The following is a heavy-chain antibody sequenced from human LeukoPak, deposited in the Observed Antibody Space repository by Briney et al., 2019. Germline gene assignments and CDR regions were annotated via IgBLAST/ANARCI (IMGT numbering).Heavy chain of an antibody. V-gene: IGHV3-30*18. D-gene: IGHD2-15*01. Sequence: PGGSLRLSCAASGFTFSSYGMHWVRQAPGKGLEWVAVISYDGSNKYYADSVKGRFTISRDNSKNTLYLQMNSLRAEDTAVYYCAKDSGTKYCSGGSCYRSYFGYWGQGTLVTVSS. J-gene: IGHJ4*02. CDR3: AKDSGTKYCSGGSCYRSYFGY. CDR2: ISYDGSNK. CDR1: GFTFSSYG.